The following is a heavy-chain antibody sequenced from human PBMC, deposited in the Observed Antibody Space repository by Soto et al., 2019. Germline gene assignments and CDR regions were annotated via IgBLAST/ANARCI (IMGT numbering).Heavy chain of an antibody. D-gene: IGHD3-10*01. J-gene: IGHJ4*02. CDR1: GFTFSNYV. V-gene: IGHV3-23*01. CDR2: ISGSGVST. Sequence: EVQLLDSGGGLVQPGGSLRLSCAASGFTFSNYVMSWVRQAPGKGREWVSGISGSGVSTYYADSVKGRFPISIDNSKNTLYLQMNSLRAEDTAVYYCAKYLEWLGGSLDYWGQGTLVTVSS. CDR3: AKYLEWLGGSLDY.